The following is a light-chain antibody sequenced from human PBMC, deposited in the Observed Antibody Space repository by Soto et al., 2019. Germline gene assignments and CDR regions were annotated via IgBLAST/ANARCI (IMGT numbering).Light chain of an antibody. CDR1: QSVLYSSNNKNY. CDR2: WAS. V-gene: IGKV4-1*01. J-gene: IGKJ1*01. CDR3: QQYYNTPWT. Sequence: DIVMTQSPDSLAVSLGERATINCKSSQSVLYSSNNKNYLAWYQQKPGQPPKLLIYWASTRESGVPDRFSGSGSGTDFTLTISSLQAGDVAVYYCQQYYNTPWTFGQGTKVEIK.